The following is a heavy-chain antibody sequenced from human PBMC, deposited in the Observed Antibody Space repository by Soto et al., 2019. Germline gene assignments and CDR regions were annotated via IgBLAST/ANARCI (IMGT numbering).Heavy chain of an antibody. D-gene: IGHD2-2*01. CDR1: GGPFSGYY. Sequence: ETLSLTCAAYGGPFSGYYWSGIPQPPGKGMEWLGEINHSGGTNYNPSLKSRVTISVDTSKNQFSLKLSSMTAADTAVYYCARPATRYCSSTSCKNYYMDVWGKGTTVTVSS. CDR3: ARPATRYCSSTSCKNYYMDV. J-gene: IGHJ6*03. CDR2: INHSGGT. V-gene: IGHV4-34*01.